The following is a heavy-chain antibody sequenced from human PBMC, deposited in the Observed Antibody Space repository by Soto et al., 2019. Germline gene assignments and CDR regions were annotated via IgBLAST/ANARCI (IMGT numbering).Heavy chain of an antibody. J-gene: IGHJ4*02. V-gene: IGHV2-5*02. Sequence: QITLKESAPTLVKPTQTLSLTCTFSGFSLTTTGVGVAWIRQSPGEALEWLALIFCDDDQRYNSALKSRLTIAEDTSTNRVVLTMTNMGPVDTGTNCCAHITVPLVRTLTGRRKRVVAYFEYWGQGTLVTVSS. CDR1: GFSLTTTGVG. D-gene: IGHD2-21*01. CDR3: AHITVPLVRTLTGRRKRVVAYFEY. CDR2: IFCDDDQ.